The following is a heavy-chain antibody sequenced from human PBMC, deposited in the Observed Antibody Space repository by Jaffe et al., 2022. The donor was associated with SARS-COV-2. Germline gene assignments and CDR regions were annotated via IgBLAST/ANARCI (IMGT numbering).Heavy chain of an antibody. CDR3: ARPYYDFWSGHKGHYYGMDV. V-gene: IGHV4-39*01. D-gene: IGHD3-3*01. CDR2: IYYSGST. CDR1: GGSISSSSYY. J-gene: IGHJ6*02. Sequence: QLQLQESGPGLVKPSETLSLTCTVSGGSISSSSYYWGWIRQPPGKGLEWIGSIYYSGSTYYNPSLKSRVTISVDTSKNQFSLKLSSVTAADTAVYYCARPYYDFWSGHKGHYYGMDVWGQGTTVTVSS.